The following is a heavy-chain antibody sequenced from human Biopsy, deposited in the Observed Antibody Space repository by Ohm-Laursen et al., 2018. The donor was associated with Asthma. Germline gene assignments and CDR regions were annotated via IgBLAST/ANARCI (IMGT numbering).Heavy chain of an antibody. D-gene: IGHD2-2*01. CDR3: ARKAGSCISRTCYSLDF. CDR2: INSVFGTT. Sequence: SVKVSCKSLGGTFNTYVIGWVRQAPGQGLKWMGGINSVFGTTTYPQKFQDRVTITADDSTSTVYMELSSLRSEDTAVYYCARKAGSCISRTCYSLDFWGQGTLVTISS. J-gene: IGHJ4*02. V-gene: IGHV1-69*13. CDR1: GGTFNTYV.